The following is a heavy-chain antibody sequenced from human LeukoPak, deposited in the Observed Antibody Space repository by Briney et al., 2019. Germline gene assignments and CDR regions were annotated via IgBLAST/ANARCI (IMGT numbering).Heavy chain of an antibody. CDR1: EFTFLSYS. CDR3: AKYYDFWSGFRA. D-gene: IGHD3-3*01. CDR2: ISYDGSHK. Sequence: GGSLRLSWAASEFTFLSYSMHWVRQTPGEGLEWVAVISYDGSHKLYADSVKGRFTIARDNSKNTLYLQMNSLRAEDTAVYYCAKYYDFWSGFRAWGQGTLVTVSS. J-gene: IGHJ5*02. V-gene: IGHV3-30*18.